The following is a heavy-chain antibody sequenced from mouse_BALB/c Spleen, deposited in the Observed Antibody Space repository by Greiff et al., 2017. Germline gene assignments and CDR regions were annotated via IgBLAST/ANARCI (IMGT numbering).Heavy chain of an antibody. Sequence: QVQLQQSAAELARPGASVKMSCKASGYTFPSYTMHWVKQRPGQGLEWIGYINPCSGYTEYNQKFKDKTTLTADKSSSTAYMQLSSLTSEDSAVYYCARRREGNYFDYWGQGTTLTVSS. CDR1: GYTFPSYT. J-gene: IGHJ2*01. V-gene: IGHV1-4*02. CDR3: ARRREGNYFDY. CDR2: INPCSGYT.